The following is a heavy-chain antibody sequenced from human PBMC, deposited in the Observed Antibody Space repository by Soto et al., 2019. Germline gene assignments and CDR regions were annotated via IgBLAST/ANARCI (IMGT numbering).Heavy chain of an antibody. J-gene: IGHJ6*02. Sequence: SVKVSCKASGGTFSSYAISWVRQAPGQGLEWMGGIIPIFGTANYAQKFQGRVTITADESTSTAYMELSSPRSEETAVEYCARGATNNWNYDIDYYYGXXVWGQGTTVTVSS. CDR2: IIPIFGTA. CDR1: GGTFSSYA. V-gene: IGHV1-69*13. D-gene: IGHD1-7*01. CDR3: ARGATNNWNYDIDYYYGXXV.